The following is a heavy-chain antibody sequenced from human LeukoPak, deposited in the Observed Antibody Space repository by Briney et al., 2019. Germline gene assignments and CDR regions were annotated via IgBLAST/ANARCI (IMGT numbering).Heavy chain of an antibody. CDR3: AKFALRYCSGGSCHPFDY. J-gene: IGHJ4*02. Sequence: GGTLRLSCAASGFTFSSYGMSWVRQAPGKGLEWVSAISGSGGSTYYADSVKGRFIISRDNSNDTLYLQMNSLRAEDTAVYYCAKFALRYCSGGSCHPFDYWGQGTLVTVSS. D-gene: IGHD2-15*01. CDR1: GFTFSSYG. CDR2: ISGSGGST. V-gene: IGHV3-23*01.